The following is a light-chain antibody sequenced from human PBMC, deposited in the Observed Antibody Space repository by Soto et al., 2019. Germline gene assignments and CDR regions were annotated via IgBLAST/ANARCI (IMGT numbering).Light chain of an antibody. J-gene: IGLJ2*01. CDR2: EVS. CDR1: SSDVGGYNY. V-gene: IGLV2-8*01. Sequence: QSALTQPPSASGSPGQSVTISCTGTSSDVGGYNYVSWYQQHPGKAPKLMIYEVSKRPSGVPDRFSGSKSGNTASLTVSGLQADDEDDYYCSLYAGSNNVVFGGGTKLTVL. CDR3: SLYAGSNNVV.